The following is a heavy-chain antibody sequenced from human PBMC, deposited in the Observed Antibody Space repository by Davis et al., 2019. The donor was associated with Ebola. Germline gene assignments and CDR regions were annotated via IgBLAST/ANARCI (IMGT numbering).Heavy chain of an antibody. V-gene: IGHV3-73*01. CDR3: GGLRFLELDGIDP. D-gene: IGHD3-3*01. CDR1: GFTFSGSA. J-gene: IGHJ5*02. CDR2: IRSKANSYAT. Sequence: GESLKISCAASGFTFSGSAMHWVRQASGKGLEWVGRIRSKANSYATAYAASVKGRFTISRDDSKNTLYLQMNSLRAEDTAVYYCGGLRFLELDGIDPWGQGTLVTVSS.